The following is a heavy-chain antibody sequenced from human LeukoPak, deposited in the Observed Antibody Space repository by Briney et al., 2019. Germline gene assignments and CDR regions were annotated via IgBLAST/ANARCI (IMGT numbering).Heavy chain of an antibody. Sequence: QTGGSLRLSCASSGFTFSKHAMHWVRQAPGKGLEWVAVIYHDGTNKYYAHSVKGRFTISRDNSKNTLFLQMNSLRGEDTAVYFCAREDDGFDIWGQGTPVTVSS. CDR1: GFTFSKHA. J-gene: IGHJ3*02. CDR2: IYHDGTNK. V-gene: IGHV3-33*01. CDR3: AREDDGFDI.